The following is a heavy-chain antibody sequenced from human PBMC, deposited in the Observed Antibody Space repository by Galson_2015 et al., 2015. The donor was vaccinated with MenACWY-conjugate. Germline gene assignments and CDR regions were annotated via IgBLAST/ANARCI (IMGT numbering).Heavy chain of an antibody. CDR1: GYTFTKNY. J-gene: IGHJ4*02. CDR2: INPNYGST. V-gene: IGHV1-46*01. CDR3: AKDEASSWYDY. Sequence: SVKVSCKASGYTFTKNYIHWVRQAPGQGLEWMGMINPNYGSTSYAQKFQDRVTFSRDTSTTTAYMELTSLTPDDTAVYYCAKDEASSWYDYWGQGTLVTVSS. D-gene: IGHD6-13*01.